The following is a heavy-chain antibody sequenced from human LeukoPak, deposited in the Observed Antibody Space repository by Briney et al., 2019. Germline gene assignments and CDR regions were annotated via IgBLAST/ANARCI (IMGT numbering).Heavy chain of an antibody. CDR2: MKHDGSEK. Sequence: GGSLRLSCAASGFTFSSHGMSWVRQAPGKGLEWVANMKHDGSEKYYMDSVKGRFTISRDNAKNSLYLQMNSLRAEDTAVYYCAREESAYQMPFDYWGQGTLVTVSS. D-gene: IGHD2-2*01. CDR3: AREESAYQMPFDY. J-gene: IGHJ4*02. V-gene: IGHV3-7*01. CDR1: GFTFSSHG.